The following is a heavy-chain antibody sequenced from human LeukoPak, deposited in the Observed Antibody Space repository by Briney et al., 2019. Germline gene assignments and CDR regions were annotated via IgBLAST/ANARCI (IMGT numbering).Heavy chain of an antibody. Sequence: SETLSLTCTVSGGSISSSSYYWGWIRQPPGKGLEWIRSIYYSGSTYYNPSLKSRVTISVDTSKNQFSLKLSSVTAADTAVYYCGLYYYDSSGYLDAFDIWGQGTMVTVSS. CDR1: GGSISSSSYY. V-gene: IGHV4-39*07. CDR3: GLYYYDSSGYLDAFDI. CDR2: IYYSGST. J-gene: IGHJ3*02. D-gene: IGHD3-22*01.